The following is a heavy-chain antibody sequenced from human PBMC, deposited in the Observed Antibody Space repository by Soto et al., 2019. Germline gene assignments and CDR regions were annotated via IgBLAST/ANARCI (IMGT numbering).Heavy chain of an antibody. J-gene: IGHJ3*02. CDR2: IKSDATIT. CDR3: VPSVYEYGNDAFDI. Sequence: EVQLVESGGGLVQPGGSLRLSCAASGFTFSRYWMHWVRQAPGKGLVWVSHIKSDATITTYAASVKGRFTIARDNAKRTVYLEMNSLRDEDTAVYYCVPSVYEYGNDAFDIWGQGTVVTVSS. D-gene: IGHD2-8*01. V-gene: IGHV3-74*03. CDR1: GFTFSRYW.